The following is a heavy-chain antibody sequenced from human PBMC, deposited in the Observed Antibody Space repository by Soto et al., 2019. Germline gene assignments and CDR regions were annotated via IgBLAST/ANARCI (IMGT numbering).Heavy chain of an antibody. J-gene: IGHJ3*02. V-gene: IGHV1-69*01. CDR2: IIPIFGTA. D-gene: IGHD2-15*01. CDR3: ARVRSGGSPTHFDI. Sequence: QVQLVQSGAEVKNPGSSVKVSCKASGGTFSSYAISWARQAPGQGLEWMGGIIPIFGTANSAQKFQGRVTITADESVSTAYMELSSMRPEDTAVYDCARVRSGGSPTHFDIWGQGTMVTVSS. CDR1: GGTFSSYA.